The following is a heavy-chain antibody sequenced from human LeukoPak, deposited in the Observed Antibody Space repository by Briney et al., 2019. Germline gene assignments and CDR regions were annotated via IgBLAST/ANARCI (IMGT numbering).Heavy chain of an antibody. J-gene: IGHJ4*02. V-gene: IGHV5-51*01. CDR2: IYPGNSNT. D-gene: IGHD6-19*01. CDR3: ARGPDVAVAGASDY. CDR1: GYSFTTYW. Sequence: GESLRISCKGSGYSFTTYWIGWVRQMPGKGLEWMGIIYPGNSNTRYSPSFQGQVTISADKSISTAYLQWSSLKASDTAMYYCARGPDVAVAGASDYWGQGTLVTVPS.